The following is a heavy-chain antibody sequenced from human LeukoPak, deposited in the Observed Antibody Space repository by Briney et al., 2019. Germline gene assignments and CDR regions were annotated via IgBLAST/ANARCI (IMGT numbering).Heavy chain of an antibody. D-gene: IGHD6-19*01. Sequence: GGSLRLSCAASGFTFSGSAMHWVRQASGKGLEWVGRVRSKANSYATAYAASVKGRFTISRDDSKNTAYLQMNSLKTEDTGVYYCAVAGQGYFQHWGQGTLVTVSS. V-gene: IGHV3-73*01. CDR2: VRSKANSYAT. CDR3: AVAGQGYFQH. J-gene: IGHJ1*01. CDR1: GFTFSGSA.